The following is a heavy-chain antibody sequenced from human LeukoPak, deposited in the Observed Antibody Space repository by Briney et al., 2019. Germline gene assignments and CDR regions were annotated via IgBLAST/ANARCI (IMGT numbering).Heavy chain of an antibody. CDR3: ASRRGLSYGNDWYFDL. Sequence: GGSLRLSCAASGFTFSNYVMHWVRQAPGKGLEWVAVIWFDGSNKYYADSVKGRFTVSRDNPKNTLYLHMNSLRAEDTAVYYCASRRGLSYGNDWYFDLWGRGTLVTVSS. CDR2: IWFDGSNK. CDR1: GFTFSNYV. J-gene: IGHJ2*01. D-gene: IGHD5-18*01. V-gene: IGHV3-33*01.